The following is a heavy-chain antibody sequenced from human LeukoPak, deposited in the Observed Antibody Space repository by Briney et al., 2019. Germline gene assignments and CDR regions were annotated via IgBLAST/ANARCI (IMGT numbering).Heavy chain of an antibody. V-gene: IGHV4-59*01. D-gene: IGHD1-14*01. J-gene: IGHJ4*02. CDR2: IYYSGST. CDR1: GGSISSYY. Sequence: PSETLSLTCTVSGGSISSYYWSWIRQPPGKGLEWIGYIYYSGSTNYNPSLKSRVTISVDTSKNQFSLKLSSMTAADTAVYYCARTTRASLYYFDYWGQGTLVTVSS. CDR3: ARTTRASLYYFDY.